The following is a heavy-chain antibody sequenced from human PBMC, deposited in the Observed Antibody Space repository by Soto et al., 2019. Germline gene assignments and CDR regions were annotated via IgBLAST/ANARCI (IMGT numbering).Heavy chain of an antibody. D-gene: IGHD3-10*01. CDR1: GGSISSSSYY. CDR3: ATLHGFFDP. Sequence: SETLSLTCTVSGGSISSSSYYWGWIRQPPGKGLEWIGSIYYSGSTYYNPSLKSPVTISVDTSKNQFSLKRSSMTAADTAVYYSATLHGFFDPWGQGTLVTVSS. CDR2: IYYSGST. J-gene: IGHJ5*02. V-gene: IGHV4-39*01.